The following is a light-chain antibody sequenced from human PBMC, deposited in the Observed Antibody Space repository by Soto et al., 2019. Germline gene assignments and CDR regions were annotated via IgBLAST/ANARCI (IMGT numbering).Light chain of an antibody. CDR3: QQYNNWPRT. V-gene: IGKV3-15*01. J-gene: IGKJ1*01. CDR2: GAS. Sequence: EIVMTQSPATLSVSRGERATLSCGANQAISSNVAWYQQKPGQAPRLLIYGASTRATGIPDRFSGSGSGTEFTLTISSLQSEDFAVYYCQQYNNWPRTFGQGTNVDIK. CDR1: QAISSN.